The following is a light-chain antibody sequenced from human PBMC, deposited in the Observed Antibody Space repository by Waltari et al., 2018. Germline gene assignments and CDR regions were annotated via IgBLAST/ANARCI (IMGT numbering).Light chain of an antibody. CDR3: QHYNNWPLT. CDR2: GVS. J-gene: IGKJ4*01. Sequence: EIVMTQFPATLSLSPGERATLSCRASQSVTANFAWYQQKPGQAPRLLIYGVSFRPTDIPARFSGSGSGTDFTLTICSLQSEDFATYYCQHYNNWPLTFGGGTKVEIK. V-gene: IGKV3-15*01. CDR1: QSVTAN.